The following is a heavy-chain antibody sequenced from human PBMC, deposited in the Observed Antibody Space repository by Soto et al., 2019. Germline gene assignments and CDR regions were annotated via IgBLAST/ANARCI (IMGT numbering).Heavy chain of an antibody. CDR3: ARIVVPAAILQYYYYYMDV. D-gene: IGHD2-2*01. J-gene: IGHJ6*03. CDR2: ISAYNGNT. V-gene: IGHV1-18*01. CDR1: GYTFTSYG. Sequence: ASXKVSCKASGYTFTSYGISCVRQSPGQGLEWMGWISAYNGNTNYAQKLQGRVTMTTDTSTSTAYMELRSLRSDDTAVYYCARIVVPAAILQYYYYYMDVWGKGTTVTVSS.